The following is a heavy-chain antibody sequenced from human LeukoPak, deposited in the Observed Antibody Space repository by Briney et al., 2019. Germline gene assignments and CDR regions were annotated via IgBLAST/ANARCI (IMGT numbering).Heavy chain of an antibody. V-gene: IGHV4-30-4*01. J-gene: IGHJ6*02. D-gene: IGHD6-13*01. Sequence: SQTLSLTCTVSGGSISSGDYYWSWIRQPPGKGLEWIGYIYYSGSTYYNPSLKSRVTISVDTSKNQFSLKLSSVTAADTAVYYCARYIAAAGYYYYYGMDVWGQGTTVTVSS. CDR1: GGSISSGDYY. CDR3: ARYIAAAGYYYYYGMDV. CDR2: IYYSGST.